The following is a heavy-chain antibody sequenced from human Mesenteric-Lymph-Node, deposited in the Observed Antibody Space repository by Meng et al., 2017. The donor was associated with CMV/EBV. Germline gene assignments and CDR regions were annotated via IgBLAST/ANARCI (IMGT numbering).Heavy chain of an antibody. D-gene: IGHD3-3*01. J-gene: IGHJ2*01. CDR1: FIGYY. V-gene: IGHV4-34*01. CDR3: ARGPQRITIFGVVSSLWYFDL. Sequence: FIGYYWSWIRQPPGKGLEWIEEINHGGSTNYNPSLKSRVTMSVDTSKNQFSLKLSSVTAADTAVYYCARGPQRITIFGVVSSLWYFDLWGRGTLVTVSS. CDR2: INHGGST.